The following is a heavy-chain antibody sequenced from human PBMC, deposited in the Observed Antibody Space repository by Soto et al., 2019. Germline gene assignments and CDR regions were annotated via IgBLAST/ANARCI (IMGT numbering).Heavy chain of an antibody. CDR1: GYTFTSYG. Sequence: AASVKVSCKASGYTFTSYGISWVRQAPGQGLEWMGWISAYNGNTNYAQKLQGRVTMTTDTSTSTAYMELRSLRSDDTAVYYCARVTIYRTYNSNYYGMDVWGQGTTVTVSS. CDR3: ARVTIYRTYNSNYYGMDV. J-gene: IGHJ6*02. CDR2: ISAYNGNT. D-gene: IGHD1-20*01. V-gene: IGHV1-18*04.